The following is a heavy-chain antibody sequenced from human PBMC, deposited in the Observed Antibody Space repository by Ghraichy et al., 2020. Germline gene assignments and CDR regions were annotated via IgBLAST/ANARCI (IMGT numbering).Heavy chain of an antibody. J-gene: IGHJ4*02. CDR2: ISGSGGST. CDR3: AKSPVRITIFGVVISYFDY. Sequence: GGSLRLSCAASGFTFSSYAMSWVRQAPGKGLERVSAISGSGGSTYYADSVKGRFTISRDNSKNTLYLQMNSLRAEDTAVYYCAKSPVRITIFGVVISYFDYWGQGTLVTVSS. D-gene: IGHD3-3*01. CDR1: GFTFSSYA. V-gene: IGHV3-23*01.